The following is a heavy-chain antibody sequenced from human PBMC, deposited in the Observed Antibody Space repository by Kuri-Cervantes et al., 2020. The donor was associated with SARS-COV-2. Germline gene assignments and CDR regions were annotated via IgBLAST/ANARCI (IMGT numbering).Heavy chain of an antibody. CDR2: INSDGSST. CDR1: GFTFSSYW. V-gene: IGHV3-74*01. J-gene: IGHJ3*02. CDR3: ARVKQWLERTAFDI. Sequence: GGCLRLSCEASGFTFSSYWMHWVRQAPGKGLVWVSRINSDGSSTSYADSVKGRFTISRDNAKNTLYLQMNSLRAEDTAVYYCARVKQWLERTAFDIWGQGTMVTVSS. D-gene: IGHD6-19*01.